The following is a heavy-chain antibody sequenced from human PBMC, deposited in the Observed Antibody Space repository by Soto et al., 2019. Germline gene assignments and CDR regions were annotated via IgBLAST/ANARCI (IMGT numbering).Heavy chain of an antibody. Sequence: ASVKVSCKASGYTFTSYAMHWVRQAPGQRLEWMGWINAGNGNTKYSQKFQGRVTITRDTSASTAYMELSSLRSDDTAVYSCARASCGRISCYFDYWGQGTQVTVSS. CDR2: INAGNGNT. CDR1: GYTFTSYA. J-gene: IGHJ4*02. V-gene: IGHV1-3*01. CDR3: ARASCGRISCYFDY. D-gene: IGHD2-15*01.